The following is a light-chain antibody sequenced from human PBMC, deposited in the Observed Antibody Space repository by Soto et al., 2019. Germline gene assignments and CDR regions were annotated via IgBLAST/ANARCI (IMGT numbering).Light chain of an antibody. J-gene: IGLJ2*01. Sequence: QSVLTQPASVSGSPGQSITISCTGTSSDVGGYKYVSWYQQHPDKAPNLIIFEVSNRPSGISSRFSGSKSGNTASLTISGLQAEDEADSYCASYTSSSTAVIFGRGTKVTVL. V-gene: IGLV2-14*01. CDR3: ASYTSSSTAVI. CDR1: SSDVGGYKY. CDR2: EVS.